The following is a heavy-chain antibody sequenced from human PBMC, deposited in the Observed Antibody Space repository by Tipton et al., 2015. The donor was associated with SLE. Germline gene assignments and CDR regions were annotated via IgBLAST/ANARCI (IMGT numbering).Heavy chain of an antibody. CDR1: GLTVSSSY. J-gene: IGHJ3*02. Sequence: SLRLSCAASGLTVSSSYINWFRQVPGKGLEWVSVIYSGGKTYYPDSVKGRFTISRDNSKNTLYLQMNSLRAEDTAVYYCAREEVIMNAFDIWGQGTMVTVSS. D-gene: IGHD3-3*01. CDR2: IYSGGKT. CDR3: AREEVIMNAFDI. V-gene: IGHV3-66*02.